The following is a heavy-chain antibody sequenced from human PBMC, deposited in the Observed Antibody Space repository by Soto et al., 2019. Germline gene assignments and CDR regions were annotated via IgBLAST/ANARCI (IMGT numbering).Heavy chain of an antibody. J-gene: IGHJ3*01. CDR2: IGGSGSST. CDR3: TKALYCSSTSCYSGGDTFHV. D-gene: IGHD2-2*01. CDR1: VGTVSSHG. V-gene: IGHV3-23*01. Sequence: GRSLRLSFEGPVGTVSSHGMSWVRQTAGKGLELFSDIGGSGSSTYYADSVKGRFTISRDNSKNTLSLQMNSLRAEDTAIYFCTKALYCSSTSCYSGGDTFHVWGQGTMVTVSS.